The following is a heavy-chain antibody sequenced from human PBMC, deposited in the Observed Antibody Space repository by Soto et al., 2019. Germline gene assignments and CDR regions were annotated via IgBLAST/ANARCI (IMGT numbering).Heavy chain of an antibody. CDR2: IKQDGSEK. J-gene: IGHJ6*02. D-gene: IGHD3-10*01. CDR3: AREGITMVRGAVYYYYGMDV. V-gene: IGHV3-7*01. CDR1: GFTFSSYG. Sequence: EGSLRLSCAASGFTFSSYGMSWVRQAPGKGLEWVANIKQDGSEKYYVDSVKGRFTISRDNAKNSLYLQMNSLRAEDTAVYYCAREGITMVRGAVYYYYGMDVWGQGTTVTVSS.